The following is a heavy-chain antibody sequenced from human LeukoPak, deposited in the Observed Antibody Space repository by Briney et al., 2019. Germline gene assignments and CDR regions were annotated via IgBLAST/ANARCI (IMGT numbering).Heavy chain of an antibody. V-gene: IGHV3-23*01. CDR2: ISGSGGST. D-gene: IGHD3-3*01. J-gene: IGHJ4*02. Sequence: GGSLRLSCAASGFTFSSYAMSWVRQAPGKGLEWVSAISGSGGSTYYADSVKGRFTISRGNSKNTLYLQMNSLRAEDTAVYYCAKATYYDFWSGYGGRFDYWGQGTLVTVSS. CDR3: AKATYYDFWSGYGGRFDY. CDR1: GFTFSSYA.